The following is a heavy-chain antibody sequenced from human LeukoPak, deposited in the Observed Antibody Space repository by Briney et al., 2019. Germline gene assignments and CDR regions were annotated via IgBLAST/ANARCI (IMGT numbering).Heavy chain of an antibody. J-gene: IGHJ4*02. V-gene: IGHV3-30*15. CDR1: GFTFSSYT. CDR2: ISSDGSNK. Sequence: GGSLRLSCAASGFTFSSYTMHWVRQAPGKGLEWVAVISSDGSNKYYADSVKGRFTISRDNSKNTLYLQMSSLSAEDTAVHYCARSSRWLQLGGDSWGQGTLVTVSS. CDR3: ARSSRWLQLGGDS. D-gene: IGHD5-24*01.